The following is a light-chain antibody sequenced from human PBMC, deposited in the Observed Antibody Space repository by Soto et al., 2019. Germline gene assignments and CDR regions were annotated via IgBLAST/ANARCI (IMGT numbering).Light chain of an antibody. Sequence: QSALTQPASVSGSPGQSITISCTGTSSDVGGYNYVSWYQQHPGKAPKLMIYDVSNRPSGVSNRFSGSKSGNTASLTISGLQAEDEADYNCSSYTSSSTLLFGTGTKLTVL. CDR2: DVS. V-gene: IGLV2-14*01. J-gene: IGLJ1*01. CDR1: SSDVGGYNY. CDR3: SSYTSSSTLL.